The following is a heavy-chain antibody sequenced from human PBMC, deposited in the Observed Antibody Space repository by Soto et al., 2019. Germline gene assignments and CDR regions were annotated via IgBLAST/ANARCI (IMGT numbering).Heavy chain of an antibody. CDR3: AREADQQYSSGWYDY. CDR2: IYHSGST. J-gene: IGHJ4*02. CDR1: GGSISSSNW. D-gene: IGHD6-19*01. V-gene: IGHV4-4*02. Sequence: QVQLQESGPGLVKPSGTLSLTCAVSGGSISSSNWWSWVRQPPGKRLEWIGEIYHSGSTNYNPSLKSRVTISLDTSKNQFSPKLSSVTAADTAVYYCAREADQQYSSGWYDYWGQGTLVTVSS.